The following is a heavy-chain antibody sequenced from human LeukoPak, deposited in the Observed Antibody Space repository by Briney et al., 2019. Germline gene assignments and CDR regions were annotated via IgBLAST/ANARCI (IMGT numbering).Heavy chain of an antibody. J-gene: IGHJ4*02. Sequence: SETLSLTCTVSGGSISSSSYYWGWIRQPPGKGLEWIGSIYYSGSTYYNPSLKSRVTISVDTSKNQFSLKLSSVTAADTAVYYCARQPYSGIDYWGQGTLVTVSS. CDR3: ARQPYSGIDY. D-gene: IGHD1-26*01. CDR1: GGSISSSSYY. V-gene: IGHV4-39*01. CDR2: IYYSGST.